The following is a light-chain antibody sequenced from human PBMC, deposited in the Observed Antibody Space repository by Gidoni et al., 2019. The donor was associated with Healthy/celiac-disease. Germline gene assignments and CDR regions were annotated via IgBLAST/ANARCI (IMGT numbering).Light chain of an antibody. CDR3: QQYNSYPWT. J-gene: IGKJ1*01. CDR1: QSISSW. Sequence: DIQMTQSPSTLSASVGDRVTITCRASQSISSWLAWYQQKPGKAPKLLIYDASSLESGVPPRFSGSGSGTEFTLTISSLQPDDFATYYCQQYNSYPWTFXXXTKVEIK. CDR2: DAS. V-gene: IGKV1-5*01.